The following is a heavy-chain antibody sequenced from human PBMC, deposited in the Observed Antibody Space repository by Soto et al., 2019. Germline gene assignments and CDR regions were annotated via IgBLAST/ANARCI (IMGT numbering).Heavy chain of an antibody. J-gene: IGHJ2*01. D-gene: IGHD3-22*01. CDR2: IIPIFGTA. Sequence: SSAKVSRKATSDTFRNYAISWVRQAPGQGLEWMGGIIPIFGTANYAQKFQGRVTITADTSANTMYLKLNSMKSGHAAVYYCAATKYDSSVYYLWYLGVWGRGTL. CDR3: AATKYDSSVYYLWYLGV. CDR1: SDTFRNYA. V-gene: IGHV1-69*06.